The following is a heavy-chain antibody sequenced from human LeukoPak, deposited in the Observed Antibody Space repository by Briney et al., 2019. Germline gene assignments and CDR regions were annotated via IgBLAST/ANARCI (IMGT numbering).Heavy chain of an antibody. J-gene: IGHJ4*02. CDR1: GFTFTTYA. CDR3: ANSPKSDY. Sequence: GGSLRLSCAASGFTFTTYAMNWVRQAPGKGLEWVSLISSSGDNTHYADSVKGRFTISRDNSKNTLYLQMSSLRAEDTAVYYCANSPKSDYWGQGTLVTVSS. CDR2: ISSSGDNT. V-gene: IGHV3-23*01.